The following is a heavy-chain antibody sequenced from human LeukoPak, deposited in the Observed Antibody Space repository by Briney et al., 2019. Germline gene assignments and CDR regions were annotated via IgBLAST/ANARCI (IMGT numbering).Heavy chain of an antibody. CDR2: IYASGST. CDR3: AREYYSDWFDP. V-gene: IGHV4-61*02. J-gene: IGHJ5*02. Sequence: PSGTLSLTCTVSGGSISSGSYYWSWIRQPAGRGLEWIGRIYASGSTNYNPSLKSRVTISVDTSKNQFSLRLNSVTAADTAMYYCAREYYSDWFDPWGQGTLVTVSS. CDR1: GGSISSGSYY. D-gene: IGHD2/OR15-2a*01.